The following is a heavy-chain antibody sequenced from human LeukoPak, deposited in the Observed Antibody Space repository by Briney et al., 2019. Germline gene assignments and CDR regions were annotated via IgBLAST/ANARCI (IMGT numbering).Heavy chain of an antibody. D-gene: IGHD3-22*01. CDR3: ARGLSLDYDSSGYYDY. J-gene: IGHJ4*02. CDR2: IIPILGIA. V-gene: IGHV1-69*04. Sequence: SVKVSCKASGGTFSSYAISWVRQAPGQGLEWMGRIIPILGIANYAQKFQGRVTITADKSTSTAYMELSSLRSEDTAVYYCARGLSLDYDSSGYYDYWGQGTLDTVSS. CDR1: GGTFSSYA.